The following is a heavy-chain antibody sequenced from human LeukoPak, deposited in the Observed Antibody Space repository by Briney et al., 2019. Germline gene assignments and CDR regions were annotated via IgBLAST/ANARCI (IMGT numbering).Heavy chain of an antibody. CDR1: GGSISSGYYY. CDR3: ARPYYYDSRIDP. Sequence: SETLSLTCTVSGGSISSGYYYWSWLRQPPGKGLVWIGYTYYSGSTYYNPSLKSRATISVDTSKHQFSLKLTSATAADTAVDYCARPYYYDSRIDPWGQGTLVTVSS. J-gene: IGHJ5*02. D-gene: IGHD3-22*01. V-gene: IGHV4-30-4*01. CDR2: TYYSGST.